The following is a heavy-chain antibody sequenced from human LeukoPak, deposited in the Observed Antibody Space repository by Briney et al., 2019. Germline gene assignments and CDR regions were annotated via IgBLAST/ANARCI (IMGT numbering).Heavy chain of an antibody. Sequence: SETLSLTCTVSGGSISSGDYYWRWIRQPPGTGLEWIGYIYYSGSTYYNPSLKSRVTISVDTSKNQFSLKLSSVTAADTAVYYCASSTTYYYDSSGSDLDYWGQGTLVTVSS. CDR2: IYYSGST. CDR3: ASSTTYYYDSSGSDLDY. CDR1: GGSISSGDYY. V-gene: IGHV4-30-4*08. D-gene: IGHD3-22*01. J-gene: IGHJ4*02.